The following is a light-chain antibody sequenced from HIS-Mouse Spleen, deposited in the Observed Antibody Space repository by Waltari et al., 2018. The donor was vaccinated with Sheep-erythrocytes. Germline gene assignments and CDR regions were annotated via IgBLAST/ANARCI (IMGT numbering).Light chain of an antibody. CDR3: YSTDSSGNHRV. CDR2: EDS. Sequence: SYELTQPPSVSVSPGQTARITCSGAALPKKYAYWYQQKSGQAPGLVIYEDSKRPSGIPERFSGSSSGTMATLTISGAQVEDEADYYCYSTDSSGNHRVFGTGTKVTVL. V-gene: IGLV3-10*01. CDR1: ALPKKY. J-gene: IGLJ1*01.